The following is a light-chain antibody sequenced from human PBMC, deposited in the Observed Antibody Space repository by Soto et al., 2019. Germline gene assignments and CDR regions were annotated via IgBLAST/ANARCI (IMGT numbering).Light chain of an antibody. CDR3: QQANSFPLT. CDR1: QGINNW. V-gene: IGKV1D-12*01. CDR2: TTS. Sequence: DIQKTQSPSSVSTSVGDRVTITCRASQGINNWLAWYQQKPGKAPKLLIYTTSNLQSGVPSRFSGSGSGTDFTLTIRSLQPEDFATYYCQQANSFPLTFGGGTKVEIK. J-gene: IGKJ4*01.